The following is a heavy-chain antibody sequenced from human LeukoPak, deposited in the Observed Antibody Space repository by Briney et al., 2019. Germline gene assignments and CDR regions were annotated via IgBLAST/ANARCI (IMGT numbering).Heavy chain of an antibody. V-gene: IGHV4-30-4*08. CDR2: IYYSGST. J-gene: IGHJ4*02. D-gene: IGHD3-3*01. Sequence: PSQTLSLTYTVSGGSISSGDYYWSWIRQPPGKGLEWIGYIYYSGSTYYNPSLKSRVTISVDTSKNQFSLKLSSVTAADTAVYYCARAPPYYDFWSGYYKGYYFDYWGQGTLVTVSS. CDR3: ARAPPYYDFWSGYYKGYYFDY. CDR1: GGSISSGDYY.